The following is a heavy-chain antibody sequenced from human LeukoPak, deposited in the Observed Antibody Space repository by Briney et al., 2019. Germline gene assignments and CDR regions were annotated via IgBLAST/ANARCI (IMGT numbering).Heavy chain of an antibody. CDR2: VFTSGIISGNT. CDR3: ARDRYYYDSSSYYSAFDT. Sequence: PSETLSLTCTVSGGSISSSSYYWSWIRQPPGKGLEWIGRVFTSGIISGNTNYNPSLKSRVTMSVDTSNNQFSLKLRSVTAADTAVYYCARDRYYYDSSSYYSAFDTWGQGTMVTVSS. J-gene: IGHJ3*02. D-gene: IGHD3-22*01. CDR1: GGSISSSSYY. V-gene: IGHV4-61*02.